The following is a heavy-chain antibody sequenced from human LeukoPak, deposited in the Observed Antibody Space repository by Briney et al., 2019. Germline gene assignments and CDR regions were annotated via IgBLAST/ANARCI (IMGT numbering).Heavy chain of an antibody. CDR3: ARVDEDTAMVSDYYGMDV. D-gene: IGHD5-18*01. CDR2: IIPILGIA. V-gene: IGHV1-69*04. Sequence: SVKVSCKASGGTFSSYAISWVRQAPGQGLEWMGRIIPILGIANYAQKFQGRVTITADKSTSTAYMELSSLRSEDTAVYYCARVDEDTAMVSDYYGMDVWGQGTTVTVSS. CDR1: GGTFSSYA. J-gene: IGHJ6*02.